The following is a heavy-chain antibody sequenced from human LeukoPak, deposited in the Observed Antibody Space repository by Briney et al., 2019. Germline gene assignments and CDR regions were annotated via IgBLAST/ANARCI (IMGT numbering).Heavy chain of an antibody. CDR1: GRTFRNSF. V-gene: IGHV1-69*16. CDR2: FMPLLDRR. J-gene: IGHJ3*01. CDR3: ARDVHTDAFDV. Sequence: SVTVSFNSSGRTFRNSFIYWVRQAPGQGLEWMGGFMPLLDRRQYAEKFQGRVTITTDDSTSTAYMELSSLTYEDTAVYYCARDVHTDAFDVWGQGTMVTVSS.